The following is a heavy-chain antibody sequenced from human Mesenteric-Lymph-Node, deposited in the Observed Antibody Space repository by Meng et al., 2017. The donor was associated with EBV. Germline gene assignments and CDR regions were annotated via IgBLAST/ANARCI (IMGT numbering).Heavy chain of an antibody. V-gene: IGHV4-61*01. D-gene: IGHD3-16*01. CDR3: GREVMPYYYFDS. Sequence: QVQLQESGPGLVKPSETLSLTCTVSGGSVSSGNSYWSWIRQPPGKGLEWIGYTYYIGSTYYNPSLKSRVTMSVDTSKNQFSLKLSSVTAADTAVYYCGREVMPYYYFDSWGQGTLVTVSS. J-gene: IGHJ4*02. CDR1: GGSVSSGNSY. CDR2: TYYIGST.